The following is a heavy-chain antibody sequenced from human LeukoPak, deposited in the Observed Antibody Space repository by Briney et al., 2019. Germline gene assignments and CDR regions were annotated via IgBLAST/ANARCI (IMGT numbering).Heavy chain of an antibody. Sequence: PGGSLRLSCAASGFTLNSYLMSWVRQAPGGGLELVANIKKDGSEENYLDAVKGRFTVSRDNAKNSLNLQMNSLRGEDTAVYYCARSNPNRNALDLWGQGTMVTISS. D-gene: IGHD1-14*01. CDR1: GFTLNSYL. J-gene: IGHJ3*01. V-gene: IGHV3-7*01. CDR3: ARSNPNRNALDL. CDR2: IKKDGSEE.